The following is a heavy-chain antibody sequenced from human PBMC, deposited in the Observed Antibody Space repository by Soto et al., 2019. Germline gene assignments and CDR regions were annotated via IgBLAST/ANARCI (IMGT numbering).Heavy chain of an antibody. Sequence: GGSLRLSCAASGFTFSSYGMHWVRQAPGKGLEWVAVISYDGSNKYYADSVKGRFTISRDNSKNTLYLQMNSLRAEDTAVYYCALIVVVPVAMDYYMDVWGKGTTVTVSS. J-gene: IGHJ6*03. V-gene: IGHV3-30*03. CDR2: ISYDGSNK. D-gene: IGHD2-2*01. CDR3: ALIVVVPVAMDYYMDV. CDR1: GFTFSSYG.